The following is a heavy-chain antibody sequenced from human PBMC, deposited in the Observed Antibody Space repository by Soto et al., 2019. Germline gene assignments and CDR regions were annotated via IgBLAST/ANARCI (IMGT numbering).Heavy chain of an antibody. J-gene: IGHJ4*02. CDR1: GYSISSGYY. D-gene: IGHD2-2*01. CDR3: ARTIGYCSSTSCPYYFDY. V-gene: IGHV4-38-2*01. CDR2: IYHSGST. Sequence: SETLSLTCAVSGYSISSGYYWGWIRQPPGKGLEWIGSIYHSGSTYYNPSLKSRVTISVDTSKNQFSLKLSSVTAADTAVYYCARTIGYCSSTSCPYYFDYWGQGTLVTVSS.